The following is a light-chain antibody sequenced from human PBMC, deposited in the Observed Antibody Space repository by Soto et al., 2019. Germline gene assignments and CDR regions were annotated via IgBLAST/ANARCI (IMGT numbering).Light chain of an antibody. J-gene: IGLJ2*01. CDR2: LDSDGTH. CDR3: QTWGTGFVV. CDR1: SGHNSYA. V-gene: IGLV4-69*01. Sequence: QLVLTQSPSASASLGASVNLSCTLSSGHNSYAIAWHQQLPEKGPRYLMKLDSDGTHTKVDGIPDRFSGSSSGAVRHLIISSLQPDEEADYVCQTWGTGFVVFGGGTKLTVL.